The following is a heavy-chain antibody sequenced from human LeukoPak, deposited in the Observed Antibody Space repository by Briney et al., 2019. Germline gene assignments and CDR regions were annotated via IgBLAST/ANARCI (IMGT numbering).Heavy chain of an antibody. V-gene: IGHV3-30-3*01. J-gene: IGHJ4*02. CDR2: ISYDGSNK. CDR1: GFTFSSYA. D-gene: IGHD3-16*01. CDR3: AKEGGFLQTYFDY. Sequence: GSLRLSCAASGFTFSSYAMHWVRQAPGKGLEWVAVISYDGSNKYYADSVKGRFTISRDNSKNTLYLQMNSLRAEDTAVYYCAKEGGFLQTYFDYWGQGTLVTVSS.